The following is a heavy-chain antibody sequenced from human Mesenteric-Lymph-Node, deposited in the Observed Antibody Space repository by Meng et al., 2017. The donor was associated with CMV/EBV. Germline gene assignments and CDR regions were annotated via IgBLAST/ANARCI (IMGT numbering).Heavy chain of an antibody. V-gene: IGHV4-31*03. Sequence: LRLSCTVSGGSINSGGYYWSWIRQHPGKGLEWIGYIYYSGSTYYNPSLKSRVTISVDTSKNQFSLKLSSVTAADTAVYYCARGEVRAFDIWGQGTMVTVSS. CDR1: GGSINSGGYY. CDR2: IYYSGST. CDR3: ARGEVRAFDI. D-gene: IGHD4/OR15-4a*01. J-gene: IGHJ3*02.